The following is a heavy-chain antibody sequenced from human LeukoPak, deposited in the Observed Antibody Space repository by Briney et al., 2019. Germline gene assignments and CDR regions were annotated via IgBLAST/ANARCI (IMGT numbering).Heavy chain of an antibody. CDR2: ISGSGGST. V-gene: IGHV3-23*01. J-gene: IGHJ6*02. CDR3: AKDQTGPYYYGMDV. Sequence: PGGSLRLSCAASGFTFSSYAMSWVRQAPGKGLEWVSAISGSGGSTYYADSVKGRFTISRDNPKNTLYLQMNSLRAEDTAVYYCAKDQTGPYYYGMDVWGQGTTVTVSS. CDR1: GFTFSSYA.